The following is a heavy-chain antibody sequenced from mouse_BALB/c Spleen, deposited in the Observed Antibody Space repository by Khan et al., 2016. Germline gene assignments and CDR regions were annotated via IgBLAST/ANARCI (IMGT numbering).Heavy chain of an antibody. CDR2: INTYTGEP. J-gene: IGHJ3*01. Sequence: QSQLVQSGPELKKPGETVKISCKASGYTFTNYGMNWVKQAPGKGLKWMGWINTYTGEPTYADDFKGRFAFSLETSASTAYLQINNLKNEDTATXFCARDVITTSGASAYWGQGTLVTVSA. V-gene: IGHV9-3-1*01. CDR3: ARDVITTSGASAY. CDR1: GYTFTNYG. D-gene: IGHD2-4*01.